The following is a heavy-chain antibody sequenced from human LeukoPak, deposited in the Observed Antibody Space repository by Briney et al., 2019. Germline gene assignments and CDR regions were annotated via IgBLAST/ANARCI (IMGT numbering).Heavy chain of an antibody. V-gene: IGHV3-48*03. CDR2: ISSSGSTI. D-gene: IGHD1-26*01. J-gene: IGHJ6*03. CDR1: GFTFSSYE. Sequence: GGSLRLSCAASGFTFSSYEMNWVRQAPGKGLEWVSYISSSGSTIYYADSVKGRFTISRDNAKNSLYLQMNSLRPEDMAVYYCARVKMGATINDYYYYYMDVWGRGTTVTVSS. CDR3: ARVKMGATINDYYYYYMDV.